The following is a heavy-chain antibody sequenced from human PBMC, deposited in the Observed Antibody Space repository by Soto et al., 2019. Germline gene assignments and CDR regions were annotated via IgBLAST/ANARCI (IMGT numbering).Heavy chain of an antibody. Sequence: QLQLQESGPGLVKPSETLSLTCTVSGGSISSSSYYWGWIRQPPGKGLEWIGSIYYSGSTYYNPSLKSRVTISVDTSKNQFSLKLSSVTAADTAVYYCATSAGITGTTYGGGFDYWGQGTLVTVSS. CDR3: ATSAGITGTTYGGGFDY. V-gene: IGHV4-39*01. D-gene: IGHD1-7*01. CDR2: IYYSGST. CDR1: GGSISSSSYY. J-gene: IGHJ4*02.